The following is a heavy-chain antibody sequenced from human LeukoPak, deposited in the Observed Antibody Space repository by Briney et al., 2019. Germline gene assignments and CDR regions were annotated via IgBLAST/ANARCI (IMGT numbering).Heavy chain of an antibody. D-gene: IGHD3-10*01. CDR1: GGTFSSYA. CDR2: IIPILGIA. V-gene: IGHV1-69*04. Sequence: SVKVSCKASGGTFSSYAIRWVRQAPGQGLEWMGRIIPILGIANYAQKFQGRVTITADKSTSAAYMELSSLRSEDTAVYYCARERTYYYGSGSPGNWFDPWGQGTLVTVSS. CDR3: ARERTYYYGSGSPGNWFDP. J-gene: IGHJ5*02.